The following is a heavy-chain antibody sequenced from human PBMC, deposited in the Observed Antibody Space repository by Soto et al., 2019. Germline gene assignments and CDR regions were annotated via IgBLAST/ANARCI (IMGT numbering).Heavy chain of an antibody. Sequence: LSLTCAVYGGSFSGYYWSWIRQPPGKGLEWIGEINHSGSTNYNPSLKSRVTISVDTSKNQFSLKLSSVTAADTAVYYCARQLGATLGGGMDVWGQGTTVTVSS. CDR2: INHSGST. D-gene: IGHD1-26*01. V-gene: IGHV4-34*01. J-gene: IGHJ6*02. CDR3: ARQLGATLGGGMDV. CDR1: GGSFSGYY.